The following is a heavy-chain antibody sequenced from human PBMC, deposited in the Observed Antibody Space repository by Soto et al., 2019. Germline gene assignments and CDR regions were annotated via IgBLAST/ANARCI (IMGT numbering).Heavy chain of an antibody. CDR2: ISTSSTYR. J-gene: IGHJ4*02. Sequence: PGGSLRLSCAASGFTFSSYTMHWVRQAPGKGLEWVSSISTSSTYRYIADSVTGRFTISRDNAQNSLYLQMTSLRAEDTAVYYCARDGSGAAANPYFDYWGQGTL. V-gene: IGHV3-21*04. CDR3: ARDGSGAAANPYFDY. D-gene: IGHD2-2*01. CDR1: GFTFSSYT.